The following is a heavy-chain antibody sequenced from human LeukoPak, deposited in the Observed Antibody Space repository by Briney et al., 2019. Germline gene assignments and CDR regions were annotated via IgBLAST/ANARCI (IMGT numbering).Heavy chain of an antibody. CDR2: IYYSGST. D-gene: IGHD3-10*01. J-gene: IGHJ5*02. Sequence: RPSETLSLTCTVSGGSICSHYWSWIRQPPGKGLEWIGYIYYSGSTNYNPSLKSRVTISVDTSKKQFSLKVISVTAADTAVYYCARTLWFGELNWFDPWGQGTLVTVSS. V-gene: IGHV4-59*11. CDR1: GGSICSHY. CDR3: ARTLWFGELNWFDP.